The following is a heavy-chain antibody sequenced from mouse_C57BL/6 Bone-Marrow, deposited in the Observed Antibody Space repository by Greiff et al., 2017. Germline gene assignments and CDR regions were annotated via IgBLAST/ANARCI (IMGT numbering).Heavy chain of an antibody. CDR2: IDPEDGET. D-gene: IGHD1-1*01. CDR1: GFNIKDYY. V-gene: IGHV14-2*01. J-gene: IGHJ3*01. CDR3: ARGYYYGPWFAY. Sequence: EVQLQQSGAELVKPGASVKLSCTASGFNIKDYYMHWVKQRTEQGLEWIGRIDPEDGETKDAPKFQGKATITADTSSNTAYLQLSSLTSDDTAVYYCARGYYYGPWFAYWGQGTLVTVSA.